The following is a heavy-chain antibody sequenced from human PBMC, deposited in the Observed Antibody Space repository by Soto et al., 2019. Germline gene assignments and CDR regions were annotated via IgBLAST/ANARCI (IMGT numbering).Heavy chain of an antibody. CDR2: ISGSGGST. V-gene: IGHV3-23*01. CDR1: GFTFSSYA. Sequence: PGGSLRLSCAASGFTFSSYAMSWVRQAPGKGLEWVSAISGSGGSTYYADSVKGRFTISRDNSKNTLYLQMNSLRAEDTAVYYCAKDPPPNIRFLEWLSSTFDYWGQGTLVTVSS. CDR3: AKDPPPNIRFLEWLSSTFDY. J-gene: IGHJ4*02. D-gene: IGHD3-3*01.